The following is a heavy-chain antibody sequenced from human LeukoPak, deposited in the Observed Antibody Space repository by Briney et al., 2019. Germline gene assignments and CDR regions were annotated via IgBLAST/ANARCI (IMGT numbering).Heavy chain of an antibody. J-gene: IGHJ4*02. V-gene: IGHV4-39*01. CDR2: IYYSGST. CDR3: ARHANPHSSSWYYFDY. D-gene: IGHD6-13*01. CDR1: GGSISSSSYY. Sequence: MASETLSLTCTVSGGSISSSSYYWGWIRQPPGKGLEWIGSIYYSGSTYYNPSLKSRVTISVDTSKNQFSLKLSSVTAADTAVYYCARHANPHSSSWYYFDYWGQGTLVNVSS.